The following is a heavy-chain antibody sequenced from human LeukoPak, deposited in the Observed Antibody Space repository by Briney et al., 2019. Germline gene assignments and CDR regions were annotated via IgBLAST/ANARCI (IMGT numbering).Heavy chain of an antibody. CDR1: GYTFTSNY. D-gene: IGHD1-26*01. Sequence: ASVKVSCKAFGYTFTSNYMHWVRQAPGQGPEWMGVISPSGGSTTYAQKFQGRVTLTRDMSTSTAYMELSRLRSDDTAVYYCARGHYSGSYYPIDYWGQGTLVTVSS. V-gene: IGHV1-46*01. J-gene: IGHJ4*02. CDR3: ARGHYSGSYYPIDY. CDR2: ISPSGGST.